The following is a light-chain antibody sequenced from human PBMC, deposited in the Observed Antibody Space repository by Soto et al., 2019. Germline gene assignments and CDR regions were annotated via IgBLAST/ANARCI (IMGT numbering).Light chain of an antibody. CDR1: SSNIGAGYD. J-gene: IGLJ2*01. CDR2: GDN. CDR3: QSYDSSLSGVV. Sequence: QPVLTQPPSVSGAPGQRVTISCTGSSSNIGAGYDVHWYQQLPVTAPQLLIYGDNNRPSGVPDRFSGSKSGTSASLAITGLQAEDEADYYCQSYDSSLSGVVFGGGTKLTVL. V-gene: IGLV1-40*01.